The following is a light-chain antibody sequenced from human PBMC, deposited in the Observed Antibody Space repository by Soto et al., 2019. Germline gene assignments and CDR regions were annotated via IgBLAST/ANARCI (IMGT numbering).Light chain of an antibody. CDR2: AAS. V-gene: IGKV3-20*01. Sequence: EIVLTQSPGTLSLSPGERATLSCRASQSVSSSYLAWYQQKPGQAPRLLIYAASSRATGIPDRFSGSGSGSDFTLTISRLEPEYFALYYCQHGGSSTKTFGQGPKVEIK. CDR1: QSVSSSY. J-gene: IGKJ1*01. CDR3: QHGGSSTKT.